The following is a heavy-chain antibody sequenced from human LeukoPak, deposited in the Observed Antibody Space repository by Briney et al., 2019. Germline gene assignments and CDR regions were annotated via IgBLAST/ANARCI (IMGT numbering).Heavy chain of an antibody. D-gene: IGHD5-18*01. J-gene: IGHJ5*02. V-gene: IGHV4-34*01. CDR2: INHSGST. CDR3: ARGRGGYSYGFHWFDP. CDR1: GGSFSGYY. Sequence: PSETLSLTCAVYGGSFSGYYWSWIRQPPGKGLEWIGEINHSGSTNYNPSLKSRATISVDTSKNQFSLKLSSVTAADTAVYYCARGRGGYSYGFHWFDPWGQGTLVTVCS.